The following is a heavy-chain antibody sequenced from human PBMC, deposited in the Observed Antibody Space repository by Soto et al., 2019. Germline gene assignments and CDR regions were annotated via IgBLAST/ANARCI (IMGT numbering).Heavy chain of an antibody. CDR1: GGTFSSYA. CDR3: ARCYDILTGYYNGGYNWFDP. D-gene: IGHD3-9*01. V-gene: IGHV1-69*13. J-gene: IGHJ5*02. CDR2: IIPIFGTA. Sequence: SVKVSCKASGGTFSSYAISWVRQAPGQGLEWMGGIIPIFGTANYAQKFQGRVTITADESTSTAYMELSSLRSEDTAVYYCARCYDILTGYYNGGYNWFDPWGQGTLVTVSS.